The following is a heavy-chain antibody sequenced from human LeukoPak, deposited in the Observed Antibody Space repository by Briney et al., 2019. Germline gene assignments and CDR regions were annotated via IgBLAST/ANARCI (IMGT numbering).Heavy chain of an antibody. CDR3: AKCGSSWFFDAFDI. J-gene: IGHJ3*02. CDR2: ITSSSTSM. Sequence: GGSLRLSCAASGFTFTTYSMNWVRQAPGEGLEWVSSITSSSTSMYYADSVKGRFTISRDNSKNTLYLQMNSLIAEDTAVYYCAKCGSSWFFDAFDIWGQGTMVTVSS. D-gene: IGHD6-13*01. CDR1: GFTFTTYS. V-gene: IGHV3-21*04.